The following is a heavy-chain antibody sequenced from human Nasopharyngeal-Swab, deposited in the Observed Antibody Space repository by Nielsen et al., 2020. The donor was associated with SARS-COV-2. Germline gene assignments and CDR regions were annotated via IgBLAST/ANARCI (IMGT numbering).Heavy chain of an antibody. V-gene: IGHV1-69*13. CDR1: GGTFSSYA. D-gene: IGHD2-8*01. Sequence: SVKVSCKASGGTFSSYAISWVRQAPGQGLEWMGGIIPIFGTANYAQKFQGRVTITADESTSTAYMELSSLRSEDTAVYYCATVWMEGYYYYYYTDVWGKGTTVTVSS. CDR2: IIPIFGTA. J-gene: IGHJ6*03. CDR3: ATVWMEGYYYYYYTDV.